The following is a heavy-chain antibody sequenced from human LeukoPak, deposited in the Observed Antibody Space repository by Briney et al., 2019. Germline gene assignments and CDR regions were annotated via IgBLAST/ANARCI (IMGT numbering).Heavy chain of an antibody. Sequence: GGSLRLSCAASGFTFDDYAMHWVRQAPGKGLEWVSSIIWNSGSIGYADSVKGRFTISRDNAKNSLYLQMSSLRAEDTALYYCAKDISVGATPYYFDYWGQGTLVTVSS. CDR1: GFTFDDYA. CDR3: AKDISVGATPYYFDY. CDR2: IIWNSGSI. V-gene: IGHV3-9*01. D-gene: IGHD1-26*01. J-gene: IGHJ4*02.